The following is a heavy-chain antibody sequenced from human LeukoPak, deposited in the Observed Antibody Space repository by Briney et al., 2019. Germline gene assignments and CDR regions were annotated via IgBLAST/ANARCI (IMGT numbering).Heavy chain of an antibody. V-gene: IGHV3-21*01. CDR1: GFTFSSYS. CDR2: TSSSSSYI. Sequence: GGSLRLSCAASGFTFSSYSMNWVRQAPGKGLEWVSSTSSSSSYIYYADSVKGRFAISRDNAKNSLYLQMNSLRAEDTAVYYCARDLNYGDYKLNSGDYYYMDVWGKGTTVTVSS. D-gene: IGHD4-17*01. CDR3: ARDLNYGDYKLNSGDYYYMDV. J-gene: IGHJ6*03.